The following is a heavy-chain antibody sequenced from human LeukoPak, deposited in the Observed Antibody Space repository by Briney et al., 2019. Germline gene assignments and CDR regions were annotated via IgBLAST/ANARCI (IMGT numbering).Heavy chain of an antibody. CDR2: INHSGST. CDR1: GGSISSYY. Sequence: SETLSLTCAVSGGSISSYYWSWIRQPPGKGLEWIGEINHSGSTNYNPSLKSRVTISVDTSKNQFSLKLSSVTAADTAVYYCARLQLWYYSGFDYWGQGTLVTVSS. J-gene: IGHJ4*02. D-gene: IGHD5-18*01. V-gene: IGHV4-34*01. CDR3: ARLQLWYYSGFDY.